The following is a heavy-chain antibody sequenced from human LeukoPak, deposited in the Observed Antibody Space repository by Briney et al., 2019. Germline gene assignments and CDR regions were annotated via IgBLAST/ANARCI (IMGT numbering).Heavy chain of an antibody. J-gene: IGHJ3*01. V-gene: IGHV3-74*01. CDR3: ARGGLDHAFDL. Sequence: GGSLRLSCAPSGFTLSSYWMYRVRQAPGKGLEYVSRINNDGSGTTYADSVKGRFTISRDNAKSTVYLQMNSLRREDTAMFYCARGGLDHAFDLWGQGTMVCVSS. CDR1: GFTLSSYW. CDR2: INNDGSGT. D-gene: IGHD3/OR15-3a*01.